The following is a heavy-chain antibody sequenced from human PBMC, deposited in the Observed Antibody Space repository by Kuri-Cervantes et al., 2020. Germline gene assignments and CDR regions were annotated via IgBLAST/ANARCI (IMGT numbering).Heavy chain of an antibody. CDR2: IRWDGDRT. V-gene: IGHV3-43D*03. J-gene: IGHJ5*02. CDR3: ARGPPHREAVAGTGPFDP. D-gene: IGHD6-19*01. Sequence: GGSLRLSCAASGFTFDDYAMHWVRQAPGKGLEWVSLIRWDGDRTHYADSVKGRFTISRDNAKNSLYLQMNSLRAEDTASYHCARGPPHREAVAGTGPFDPWGQGTLVTVSS. CDR1: GFTFDDYA.